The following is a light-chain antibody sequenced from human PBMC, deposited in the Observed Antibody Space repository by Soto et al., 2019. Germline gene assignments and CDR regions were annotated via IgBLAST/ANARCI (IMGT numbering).Light chain of an antibody. V-gene: IGLV2-14*01. CDR3: TSYTSSSILHVV. J-gene: IGLJ2*01. Sequence: QSALTQPASVSGSPGQSITFSCTGTSSDVGRYNYVSWYQQHPGKAPKLIIFEVSNRPSGVSNRFSGSKSGNTASLTISGLQAEDEADYYCTSYTSSSILHVVFGGGTKLTVL. CDR1: SSDVGRYNY. CDR2: EVS.